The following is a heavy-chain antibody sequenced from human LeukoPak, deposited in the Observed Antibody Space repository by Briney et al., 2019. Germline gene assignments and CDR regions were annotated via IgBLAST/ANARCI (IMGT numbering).Heavy chain of an antibody. CDR3: AAFSLGDYDYGDYTDAFDI. CDR1: GFTFTSSA. V-gene: IGHV1-58*02. J-gene: IGHJ3*02. D-gene: IGHD4-17*01. CDR2: IVVGSGNT. Sequence: SVKVSCKASGFTFTSSAMQWARQARGQRLEWIGWIVVGSGNTNYAQKFQERVTITRDMSTSTAYMELSSLRSEDTAVYYCAAFSLGDYDYGDYTDAFDIWGQGTMVTVSS.